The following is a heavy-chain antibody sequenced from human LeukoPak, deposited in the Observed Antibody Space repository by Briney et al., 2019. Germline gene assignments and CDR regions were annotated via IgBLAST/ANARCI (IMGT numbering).Heavy chain of an antibody. J-gene: IGHJ4*02. D-gene: IGHD4-11*01. CDR1: GFTFSSYS. V-gene: IGHV3-21*01. CDR3: LRLYNDYTNGHFAS. CDR2: ITSSSSYI. Sequence: GGSLRLSCAASGFTFSSYSMNWVRQAPGKGLEWVSSITSSSSYIYYADSVKGRFTISRHNAKNSLYLQLNSLRAEDPAVYYLLRLYNDYTNGHFASWGQGTLVTVS.